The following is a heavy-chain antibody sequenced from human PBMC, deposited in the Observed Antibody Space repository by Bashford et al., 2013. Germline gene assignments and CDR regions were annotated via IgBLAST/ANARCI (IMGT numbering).Heavy chain of an antibody. CDR3: AKEIRDSYYFAP. V-gene: IGHV1-46*01. CDR1: GYSLTTIH. CDR2: MGLSERR. Sequence: ASVKVSCKASGYSLTTIHIHWVRQAPGQGLEWMAMMGLSERRIYADNFQGRLTMTRDTSTSTAYMELSSLRSEDTAVYYCAKEIRDSYYFAPWGQGTLVTVSS. J-gene: IGHJ4*01. D-gene: IGHD3-22*01.